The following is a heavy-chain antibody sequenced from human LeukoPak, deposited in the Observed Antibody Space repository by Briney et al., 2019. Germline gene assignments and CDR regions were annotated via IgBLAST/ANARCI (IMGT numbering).Heavy chain of an antibody. J-gene: IGHJ4*02. D-gene: IGHD3-22*01. Sequence: ASVNVSCKASGYTFTSYYMHWVRQAPGQGLEWMGIINPSGGSTSYAQKFQGRVTMTRDTSTSTVYMELSSLRSEDTAVYYCAREVDYYDSSGYWYYFDYWGQGTLVTVSS. V-gene: IGHV1-46*01. CDR1: GYTFTSYY. CDR2: INPSGGST. CDR3: AREVDYYDSSGYWYYFDY.